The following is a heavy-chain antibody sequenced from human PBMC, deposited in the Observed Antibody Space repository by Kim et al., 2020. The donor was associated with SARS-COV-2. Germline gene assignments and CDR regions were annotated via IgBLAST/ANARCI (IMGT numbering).Heavy chain of an antibody. J-gene: IGHJ5*02. CDR3: AMARSWIGRGIGFDP. CDR2: IYPGDSDT. D-gene: IGHD6-13*01. V-gene: IGHV5-51*01. CDR1: GYSFTSYW. Sequence: GESLQISCKGSGYSFTSYWIGWVRQMPGKGLEWMGIIYPGDSDTRYSPSFQGQVTISADKSISTAYLQWSSLKASDTAMYYCAMARSWIGRGIGFDPWGQGTLVTVSS.